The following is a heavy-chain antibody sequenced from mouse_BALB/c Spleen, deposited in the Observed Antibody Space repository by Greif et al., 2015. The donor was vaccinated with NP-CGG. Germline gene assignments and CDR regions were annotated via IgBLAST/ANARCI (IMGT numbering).Heavy chain of an antibody. D-gene: IGHD2-12*01. Sequence: EVQGVESGGGLVQPGGSMKLSCVASGFTFSNYWMNWVRQSPEKGLEWVAEIRLKSNNYATHYAESVKGRFTISRDDSKSSVYLQMNNLRAEDTGIYYCTTLYDVDFDYWGQGTTLTVSS. CDR2: IRLKSNNYAT. V-gene: IGHV6-6*02. CDR1: GFTFSNYW. CDR3: TTLYDVDFDY. J-gene: IGHJ2*01.